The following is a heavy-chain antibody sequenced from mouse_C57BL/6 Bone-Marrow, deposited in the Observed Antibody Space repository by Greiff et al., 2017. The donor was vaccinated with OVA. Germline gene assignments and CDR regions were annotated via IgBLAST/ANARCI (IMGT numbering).Heavy chain of an antibody. CDR3: ARHDYSKGDY. D-gene: IGHD2-5*01. V-gene: IGHV5-12*01. CDR2: ISNGGGST. CDR1: GFTFSDYY. Sequence: EVQLDESGGGLVQPGGSLKLSCAASGFTFSDYYMYWVRQTPEKRLEWVAYISNGGGSTYYPDTVKGRFTISRDNAKNTLYLQMSRLKSEDTAMYYCARHDYSKGDYWGQGTTLTVSS. J-gene: IGHJ2*01.